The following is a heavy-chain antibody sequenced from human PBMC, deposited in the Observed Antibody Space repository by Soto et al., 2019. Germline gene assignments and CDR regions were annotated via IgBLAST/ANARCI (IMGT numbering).Heavy chain of an antibody. CDR1: GGTFSSYT. CDR3: AREGGSGNIDY. V-gene: IGHV1-69*04. CDR2: IIPILGIA. Sequence: SVKVSCKASGGTFSSYTISWVRQAPGQGLEWMGRIIPILGIANYAQKFQGRVTITADKSTSTAYMELSSLGSEDTAVYYCAREGGSGNIDYWGQGTLVTVSS. J-gene: IGHJ4*02. D-gene: IGHD3-10*01.